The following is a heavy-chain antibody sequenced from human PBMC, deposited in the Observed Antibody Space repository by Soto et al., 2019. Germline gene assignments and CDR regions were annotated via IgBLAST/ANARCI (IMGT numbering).Heavy chain of an antibody. CDR2: ISYDGSNK. D-gene: IGHD2-2*01. V-gene: IGHV3-30-3*01. CDR3: ASPLGSTSHNKFFLIN. CDR1: GFTFSSYA. J-gene: IGHJ4*02. Sequence: GGSLRLSCAASGFTFSSYAMHWVRQAPGKGLEWVAVISYDGSNKYYADSVKGRFTISRDNSKNTLYLQMNSLRAEDTAVYYCASPLGSTSHNKFFLINWGQGTLVTVSS.